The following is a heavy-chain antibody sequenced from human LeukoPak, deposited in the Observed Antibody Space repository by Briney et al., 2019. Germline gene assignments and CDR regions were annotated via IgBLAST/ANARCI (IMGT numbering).Heavy chain of an antibody. CDR3: VRDGLLVTGVALDI. D-gene: IGHD1-20*01. J-gene: IGHJ3*02. V-gene: IGHV3-74*01. CDR2: IKSDGRLT. Sequence: GGSLRLSCAASGFTFSSYWMHWVRQAPGKGLVWVSSIKSDGRLTTYADSVKGRFTISRDNAKNTLFLQMNTLRAEDTAVYYCVRDGLLVTGVALDIWGQGTLVTVSP. CDR1: GFTFSSYW.